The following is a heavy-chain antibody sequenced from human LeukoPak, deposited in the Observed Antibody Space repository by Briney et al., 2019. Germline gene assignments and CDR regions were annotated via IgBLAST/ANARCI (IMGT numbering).Heavy chain of an antibody. V-gene: IGHV4-59*01. CDR3: ARGGTAFFDY. D-gene: IGHD1-7*01. Sequence: KPSETLSLTCTVSGGSISSYYWSWIRQPPGKGLEWIGYIYYSGSTNYNPSLKSRVTISVDTSKNQFSLKLSSVTAADTAVYYCARGGTAFFDYWGQGTLVTVSS. J-gene: IGHJ4*02. CDR1: GGSISSYY. CDR2: IYYSGST.